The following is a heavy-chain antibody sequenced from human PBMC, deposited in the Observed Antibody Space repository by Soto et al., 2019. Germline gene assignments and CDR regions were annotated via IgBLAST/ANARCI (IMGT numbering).Heavy chain of an antibody. V-gene: IGHV4-59*01. Sequence: SETLSLTCTVSGGSTSNYYWSWIRQPPGKGLEWIGYISYSGTTNYNPSNKSRVTITVDTSKNQFSLKLSSVTAADTALYYCARFHSCGDYWGQGALVTVSS. J-gene: IGHJ4*02. CDR3: ARFHSCGDY. D-gene: IGHD6-19*01. CDR2: ISYSGTT. CDR1: GGSTSNYY.